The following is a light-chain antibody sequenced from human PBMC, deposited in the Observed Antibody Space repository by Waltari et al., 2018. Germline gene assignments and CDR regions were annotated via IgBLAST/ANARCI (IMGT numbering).Light chain of an antibody. V-gene: IGLV2-14*01. CDR3: SSVTRSSTWV. CDR2: EVR. Sequence: QSALTQPASVSGSPGQSITISCTGTSSDVGGYEYVSWYQQYPVKAPKLMIYEVRNRPSGVSNRFSGSKSGNTASLTISGLQAEDEADYYCSSVTRSSTWVFGGGTKLTVL. J-gene: IGLJ3*02. CDR1: SSDVGGYEY.